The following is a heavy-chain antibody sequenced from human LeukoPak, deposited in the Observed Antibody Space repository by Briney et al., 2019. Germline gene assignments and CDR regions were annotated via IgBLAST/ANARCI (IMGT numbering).Heavy chain of an antibody. D-gene: IGHD6-19*01. CDR2: IYYSGST. V-gene: IGHV4-59*08. Sequence: PSETLSLTCTVSGGSISSYYWSWIRQPPGKGLEWIGYIYYSGSTTYNPSLKSRVTISVDTSKNQFSLKLSSVTAADTAVYYRARRIWADWYFDLWGRGTLVTVSS. J-gene: IGHJ2*01. CDR3: ARRIWADWYFDL. CDR1: GGSISSYY.